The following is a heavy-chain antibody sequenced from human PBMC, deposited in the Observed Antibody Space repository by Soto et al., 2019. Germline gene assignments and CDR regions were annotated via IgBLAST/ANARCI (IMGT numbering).Heavy chain of an antibody. V-gene: IGHV4-30-4*01. CDR3: ARTTYTWNFDY. Sequence: QVQLQESGPGLVKPSQTLSLTCTVSGGSISSGDYYWSWIRQPPGKGLEWIGYIYYSGSTYYNPSLKXRXTXSXXTSKNQFSLKLSSVTAADTAVYYCARTTYTWNFDYWGQGTLVTVSS. D-gene: IGHD1-20*01. CDR2: IYYSGST. CDR1: GGSISSGDYY. J-gene: IGHJ4*02.